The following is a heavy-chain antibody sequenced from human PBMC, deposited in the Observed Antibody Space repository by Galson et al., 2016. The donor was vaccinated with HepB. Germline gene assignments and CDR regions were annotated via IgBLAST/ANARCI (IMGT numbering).Heavy chain of an antibody. CDR1: GFAFDDYA. Sequence: SLRLSCAASGFAFDDYAMHWVQQVPGKGLERVSGIGWDSGRIGYADSVKGRFTISRDNAKNSLYLQMQSLRTEDTALYYCAKDIGIADFGLHVWGQGTRVTVSS. CDR3: AKDIGIADFGLHV. D-gene: IGHD4-11*01. V-gene: IGHV3-9*01. CDR2: IGWDSGRI. J-gene: IGHJ6*02.